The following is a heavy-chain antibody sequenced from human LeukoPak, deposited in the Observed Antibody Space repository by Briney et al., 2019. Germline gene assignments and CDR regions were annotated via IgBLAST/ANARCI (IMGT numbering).Heavy chain of an antibody. D-gene: IGHD6-13*01. CDR3: ARVSSRYYMDV. CDR1: GGSISSYY. Sequence: SETLSLTCTVSGGSISSYYWSWIRQPAGKGLEWIGSIYYSGSTYYNPSLKSRVTISVDTSKNQFSLKLSSVTAADTAVYYCARVSSRYYMDVWGIGTTVTVSS. CDR2: IYYSGST. V-gene: IGHV4-4*07. J-gene: IGHJ6*03.